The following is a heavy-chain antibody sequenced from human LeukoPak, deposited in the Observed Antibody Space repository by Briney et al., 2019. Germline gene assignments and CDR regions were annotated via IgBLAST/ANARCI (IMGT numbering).Heavy chain of an antibody. D-gene: IGHD1-26*01. J-gene: IGHJ3*02. CDR3: ASSGSYDAFDI. CDR2: INHSGST. CDR1: GGSFSGYS. V-gene: IGHV4-34*01. Sequence: KPSETLSLTCAVYGGSFSGYSWSWIRQPPGKGLGWIGEINHSGSTNYNPSLKSRVTISVDTSKNQFSLKLSSVTAADTAVYYCASSGSYDAFDIWGQGTMVTVSS.